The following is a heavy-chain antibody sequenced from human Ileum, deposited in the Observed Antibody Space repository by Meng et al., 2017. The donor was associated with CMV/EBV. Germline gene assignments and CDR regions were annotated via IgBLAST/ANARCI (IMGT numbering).Heavy chain of an antibody. CDR2: IWDDGCNT. CDR1: GFTFNNYG. CDR3: AKGLGRTYYNYGIDV. Sequence: GGSLRLSCAASGFTFNNYGMHWVRQAPGKGLEWVAVIWDDGCNTYYADSVKGRFTLSRDNSKNTLYLQMSSLRVEDTAASYCAKGLGRTYYNYGIDVWGQGTMVTVSS. V-gene: IGHV3-33*06. J-gene: IGHJ6*02.